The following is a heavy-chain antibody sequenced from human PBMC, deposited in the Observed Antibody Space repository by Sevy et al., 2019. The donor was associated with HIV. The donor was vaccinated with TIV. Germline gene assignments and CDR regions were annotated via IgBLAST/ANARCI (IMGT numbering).Heavy chain of an antibody. Sequence: GGSLRLSCAASGFTFSSYGMHWVRQAPGKGLEWVAVIWYDGSNKYYADSVKGRFTISRDNSKNTLYLQTNSLRAEDTAVYYCAREWGSYCSGGSCYPGDAFDIWGQGTMVTVSS. CDR1: GFTFSSYG. J-gene: IGHJ3*02. CDR3: AREWGSYCSGGSCYPGDAFDI. D-gene: IGHD2-15*01. V-gene: IGHV3-33*01. CDR2: IWYDGSNK.